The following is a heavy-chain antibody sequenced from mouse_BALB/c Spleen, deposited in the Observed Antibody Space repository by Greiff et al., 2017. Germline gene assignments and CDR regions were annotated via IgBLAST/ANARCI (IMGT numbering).Heavy chain of an antibody. CDR3: AREGRKRDGYYAAD. V-gene: IGHV5-6-3*01. J-gene: IGHJ3*01. CDR2: INSNGGST. D-gene: IGHD2-3*01. CDR1: GFTFSSYG. Sequence: EVKLVESGGGLVQPGGSLKLSCAASGFTFSSYGMSWVRQTPDKRLELVATINSNGGSTYYPDSVKGRFTISRDNAKNTLYLQMSSLKSEDTAMYYCAREGRKRDGYYAADWGQGTLVTVSA.